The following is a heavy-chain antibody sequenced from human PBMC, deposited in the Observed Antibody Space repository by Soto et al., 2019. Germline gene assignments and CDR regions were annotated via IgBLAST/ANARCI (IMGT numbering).Heavy chain of an antibody. D-gene: IGHD3-9*01. V-gene: IGHV3-33*01. CDR2: IWYDGSNK. CDR1: GFTFSSYG. Sequence: GGSLRLSCAASGFTFSSYGMHWVRQTPGKGLEWVAVIWYDGSNKYYADSVKGQFTISRANSKNTLYLQMNNLSAEDTAVYYCARDRYFVWQYYFDYWGQGTLVTVSS. J-gene: IGHJ4*02. CDR3: ARDRYFVWQYYFDY.